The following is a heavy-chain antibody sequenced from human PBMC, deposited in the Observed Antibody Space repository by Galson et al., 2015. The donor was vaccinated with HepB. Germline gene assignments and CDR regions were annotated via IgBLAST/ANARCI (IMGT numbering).Heavy chain of an antibody. J-gene: IGHJ1*01. V-gene: IGHV3-23*01. CDR2: ISGSGGST. CDR1: FTFSSYA. CDR3: AKDVTLWAAEYFQH. Sequence: FTFSSYAMSWVRQAPGKGLEWVSAISGSGGSTYYADSVKGRFTISRDNSKNTLYLQMNSLRAEDTAVYYCAKDVTLWAAEYFQHWGQGTLVTVSS. D-gene: IGHD2-21*01.